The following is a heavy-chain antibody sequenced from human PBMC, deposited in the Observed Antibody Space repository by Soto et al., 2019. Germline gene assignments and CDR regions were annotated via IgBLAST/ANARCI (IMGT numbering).Heavy chain of an antibody. CDR1: GFTFSSYG. D-gene: IGHD3-9*01. V-gene: IGHV3-33*01. CDR3: ARAHPRGRYFDWLIFPLCY. J-gene: IGHJ4*02. Sequence: GGSLRLSCAASGFTFSSYGMHWVRQAPGKGLEWVAVIWYDGSNKYYADSVKGRFTISRDNSKNTLYLQMNSLRAEDTAVYYCARAHPRGRYFDWLIFPLCYWGRGALVTVSS. CDR2: IWYDGSNK.